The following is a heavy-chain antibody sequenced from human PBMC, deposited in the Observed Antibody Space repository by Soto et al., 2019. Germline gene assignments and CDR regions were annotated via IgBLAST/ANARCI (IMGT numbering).Heavy chain of an antibody. CDR2: IYYSGST. J-gene: IGHJ5*02. CDR1: GGSISSYY. D-gene: IGHD3-10*01. CDR3: ARNLYGSGSYSWFDP. V-gene: IGHV4-59*01. Sequence: SETLSLTCTVSGGSISSYYWSWIRQPPGKGLEWIGYIYYSGSTNYNPSLKSRVTISVDTSKNQFSLKLSSVTAADTAVYYCARNLYGSGSYSWFDPWGQGTLVTVSS.